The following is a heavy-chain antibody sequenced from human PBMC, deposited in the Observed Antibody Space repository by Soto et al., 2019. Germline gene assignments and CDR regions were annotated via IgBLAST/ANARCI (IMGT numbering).Heavy chain of an antibody. Sequence: QVQLVQSGAEVKKPGASVKVSCKASGYTFTIYDINWVLQATGQGIEWMGWMNPNSGNTGYAQKFQVRVTMTRNTSISTAYMELSSLRSEDTAVYYCARGSRKIGRNDAFDIWGQGTMVTVSS. V-gene: IGHV1-8*01. CDR1: GYTFTIYD. CDR3: ARGSRKIGRNDAFDI. J-gene: IGHJ3*02. CDR2: MNPNSGNT.